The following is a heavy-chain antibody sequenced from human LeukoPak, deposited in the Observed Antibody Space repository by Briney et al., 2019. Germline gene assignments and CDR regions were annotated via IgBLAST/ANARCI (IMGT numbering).Heavy chain of an antibody. J-gene: IGHJ3*02. CDR3: ARVAYDFWSGSDAFDI. D-gene: IGHD3-3*01. Sequence: PGRSLRLSCTASGFTFSSYAMHWVRQAPGKGLEWVAAISYDGSNKYYADSVKGRFTISRDNSKNTLYLQMNSLRAEDTAVYYCARVAYDFWSGSDAFDIWGQGTMVTVSS. CDR2: ISYDGSNK. CDR1: GFTFSSYA. V-gene: IGHV3-30-3*01.